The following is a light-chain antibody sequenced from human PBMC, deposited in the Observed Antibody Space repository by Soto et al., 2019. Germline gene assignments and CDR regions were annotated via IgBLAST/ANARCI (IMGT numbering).Light chain of an antibody. V-gene: IGKV3-20*01. CDR3: QQYSSSRT. CDR2: GGS. Sequence: IVLTQSPATLSLSPWERANMYRRASQSVSSNHLAWYQQKPGQAPRLLIYGGSSRATGIPVRFSGSGSETDFTLTITRLEPEDFAMYYCQQYSSSRTFGQGTEVDI. CDR1: QSVSSNH. J-gene: IGKJ1*01.